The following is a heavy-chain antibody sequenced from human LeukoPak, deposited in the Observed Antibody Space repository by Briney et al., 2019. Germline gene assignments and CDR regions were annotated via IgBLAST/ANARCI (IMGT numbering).Heavy chain of an antibody. J-gene: IGHJ4*02. V-gene: IGHV4-59*12. CDR2: IYHSGST. CDR1: GGSISSYY. Sequence: SETLSLTCTVSGGSISSYYWSWIRQPPGKGLEWIGYIYHSGSTYYNPSLKSRVTISVDRSKNQFSLKLSSVTAADTAVYYCARVVWRYCSGGSCYSSTAHFDYWGQGTLVTVSS. D-gene: IGHD2-15*01. CDR3: ARVVWRYCSGGSCYSSTAHFDY.